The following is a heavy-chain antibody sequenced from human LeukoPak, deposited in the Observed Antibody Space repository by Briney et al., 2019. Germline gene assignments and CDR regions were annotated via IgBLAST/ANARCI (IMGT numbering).Heavy chain of an antibody. CDR1: GGSISTYY. CDR3: ARAPEFSSGWLLDC. V-gene: IGHV4-4*07. D-gene: IGHD6-19*01. J-gene: IGHJ4*02. CDR2: IHRSGGT. Sequence: SETLSLTCTVSGGSISTYYWSWIRQSAGKGLEWIGRIHRSGGTNYNPSLVSRVTMSVGTSKSQFSLKVSSVTAADTGVYYCARAPEFSSGWLLDCWGQGSLVTVSS.